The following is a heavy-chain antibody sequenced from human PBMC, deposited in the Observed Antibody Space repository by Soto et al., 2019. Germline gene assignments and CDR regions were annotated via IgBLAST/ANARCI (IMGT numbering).Heavy chain of an antibody. CDR2: INDSGST. Sequence: SETLSLTCTVSGGSISSSSYFWSWIRQSPDKGLEWIGEINDSGSTYYNPSFKSRLTISVDTSKSQISLTLTSVTAADSAVYYCQGGDFWGQGTLVTVSS. CDR1: GGSISSSSYF. J-gene: IGHJ4*02. V-gene: IGHV4-39*07. CDR3: QGGDF. D-gene: IGHD3-16*01.